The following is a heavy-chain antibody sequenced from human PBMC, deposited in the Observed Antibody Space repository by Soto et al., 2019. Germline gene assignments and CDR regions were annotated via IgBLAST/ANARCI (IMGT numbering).Heavy chain of an antibody. Sequence: SVKVSCKASGGTFSSYAISWVRQAPGQGLEWMGGIIPIFGTANYAQKFQGRVTITADESTSTAYMELSSLRSEDTAVYYCARVEYSGYDPPNGFDPWGQGTLVTVSS. V-gene: IGHV1-69*13. J-gene: IGHJ5*02. CDR3: ARVEYSGYDPPNGFDP. CDR2: IIPIFGTA. D-gene: IGHD5-12*01. CDR1: GGTFSSYA.